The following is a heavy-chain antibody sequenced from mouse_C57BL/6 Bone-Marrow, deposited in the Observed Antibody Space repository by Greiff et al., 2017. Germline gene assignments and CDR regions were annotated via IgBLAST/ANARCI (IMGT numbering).Heavy chain of an antibody. CDR3: GSRSSYGGAMDY. V-gene: IGHV10-1*01. CDR1: GFSFNTYA. J-gene: IGHJ4*01. Sequence: EVKLVESGGGLVQPKGSLKLSCAASGFSFNTYAMNWVRQAPGKGLEWVARIRSESNNYATYYADSVKDRFTISSDDSESMLYLQMNNVKTEDTARYYCGSRSSYGGAMDYWGQGTSVTVSS. CDR2: IRSESNNYAT. D-gene: IGHD1-1*01.